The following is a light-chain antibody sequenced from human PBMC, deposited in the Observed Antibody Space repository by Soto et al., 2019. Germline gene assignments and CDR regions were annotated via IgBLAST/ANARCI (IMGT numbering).Light chain of an antibody. Sequence: IQLTQSPSTLSASVGDRVTITCRASQSVQTWLAWFQQKPGKAPKLLIYKATTLETGVPSGFSGSASDTEFALTITSLQPDEFGTSYCQQYNNYFTFGHETKVDIK. CDR3: QQYNNYFT. J-gene: IGKJ1*01. CDR1: QSVQTW. V-gene: IGKV1-5*03. CDR2: KAT.